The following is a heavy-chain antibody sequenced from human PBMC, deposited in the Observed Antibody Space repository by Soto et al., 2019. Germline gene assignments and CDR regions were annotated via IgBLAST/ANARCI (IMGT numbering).Heavy chain of an antibody. CDR3: ARDLGGKTNYYGSGSYFSYPGAAHPAYYYHGMDV. V-gene: IGHV3-33*01. D-gene: IGHD3-10*01. J-gene: IGHJ6*02. CDR2: IWYDGSNK. Sequence: PGGSLRLSCAASGFTFSSYGMHWVRQAPGKGLEWVAVIWYDGSNKYYADSVKGRFTISRDNSKNTLYLQMNSLRAEDTAVYYCARDLGGKTNYYGSGSYFSYPGAAHPAYYYHGMDVWGQGTTVTVSS. CDR1: GFTFSSYG.